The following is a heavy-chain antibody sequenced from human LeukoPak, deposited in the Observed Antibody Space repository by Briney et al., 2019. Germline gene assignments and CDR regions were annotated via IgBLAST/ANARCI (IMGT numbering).Heavy chain of an antibody. CDR2: ISYSGST. Sequence: SETLSLTCTVSLGSISGYYWSWIRQPPGKGLGWLGYISYSGSTYYNPSLKSRVTISVDTSKNHFSLNMSSVTAADTAVYYCARANGKYYYDNSGYSYYFDYWGQGTLVTVSS. CDR1: LGSISGYY. V-gene: IGHV4-59*08. D-gene: IGHD3-22*01. CDR3: ARANGKYYYDNSGYSYYFDY. J-gene: IGHJ4*02.